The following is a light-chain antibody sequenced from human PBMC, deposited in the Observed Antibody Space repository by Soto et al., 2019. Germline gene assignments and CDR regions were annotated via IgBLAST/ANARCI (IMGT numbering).Light chain of an antibody. V-gene: IGKV3-11*01. CDR2: LTS. Sequence: IVLTQSGETLSAFPVYRGTLSCRASQAVNTRLAWYQHKPGQAPRLLIYLTSNRAAGVPSRFSAWGSETDFTLTISDVQPEDFAVYYCHQRQSWPRTFGQGTKVDIK. CDR1: QAVNTR. CDR3: HQRQSWPRT. J-gene: IGKJ1*01.